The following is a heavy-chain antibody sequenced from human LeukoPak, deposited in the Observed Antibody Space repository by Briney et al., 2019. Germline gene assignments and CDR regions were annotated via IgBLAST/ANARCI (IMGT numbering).Heavy chain of an antibody. Sequence: PSETLSLTCTVSGGSISSYYWSWIRQPPGKGLEWIGYIYYSGSTNYNPSLKSRVTISVDTSKNQFSLKLSSVTAADTAVYYCARGLGYSGYDYWFDPWGQGTLVTVSS. V-gene: IGHV4-59*08. J-gene: IGHJ5*02. CDR2: IYYSGST. D-gene: IGHD5-12*01. CDR3: ARGLGYSGYDYWFDP. CDR1: GGSISSYY.